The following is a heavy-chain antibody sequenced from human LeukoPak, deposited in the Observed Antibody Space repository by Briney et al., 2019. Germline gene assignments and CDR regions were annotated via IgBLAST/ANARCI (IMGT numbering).Heavy chain of an antibody. J-gene: IGHJ4*02. CDR1: GFTFSSYA. CDR2: ISHDGSNK. CDR3: GRDGDTYYYDSSGYLY. V-gene: IGHV3-30-3*01. D-gene: IGHD3-22*01. Sequence: GGSLRLSCAASGFTFSSYAMHWVRQAPGKGLEGVAVISHDGSNKYYADSVKGRFTISRDNSKNTLYLQMNSLRAEDTAVCYCGRDGDTYYYDSSGYLYWGQGTLVTVSS.